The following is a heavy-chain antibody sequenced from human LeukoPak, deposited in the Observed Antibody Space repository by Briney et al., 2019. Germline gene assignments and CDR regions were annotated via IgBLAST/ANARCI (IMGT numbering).Heavy chain of an antibody. Sequence: PGGTLRLSCAASGFTFSSYWMFWVRQAPGKGLVWVSRINTDGSSINYADYEGGGFIISRDNAKNTVYLQMNSLRAEDTAVYYCARAGCGVSRMAFDLWGQGTLVTVFS. CDR1: GFTFSSYW. V-gene: IGHV3-74*01. CDR2: INTDGSSI. D-gene: IGHD2-15*01. CDR3: ARAGCGVSRMAFDL. J-gene: IGHJ5*02.